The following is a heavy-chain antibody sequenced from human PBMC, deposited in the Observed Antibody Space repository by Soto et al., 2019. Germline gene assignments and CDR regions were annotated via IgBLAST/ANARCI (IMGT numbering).Heavy chain of an antibody. CDR1: GGSIISGGYY. D-gene: IGHD2-15*01. Sequence: SETLSLTCTVSGGSIISGGYYWIWIRQHPGKGLEWIGYIYYSGSTYYNPSLKSRVTISVDTSKNQFSLKLSSVTAADTAVYYCARVRYCSGGSCYPRFDPWGQGTLVTVSS. CDR3: ARVRYCSGGSCYPRFDP. V-gene: IGHV4-31*03. J-gene: IGHJ5*02. CDR2: IYYSGST.